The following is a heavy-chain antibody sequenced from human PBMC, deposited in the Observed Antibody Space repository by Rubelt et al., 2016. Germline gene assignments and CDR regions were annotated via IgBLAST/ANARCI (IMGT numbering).Heavy chain of an antibody. J-gene: IGHJ3*02. CDR2: ISSSSSTI. Sequence: GRGLEWVSYISSSSSTIYYADSVKGRFTISRDNAKNSLYLQMNSLRAEDTAVYYCAREREWLDAFDIWGQGTMVTVSS. D-gene: IGHD3-3*01. CDR3: AREREWLDAFDI. V-gene: IGHV3-48*04.